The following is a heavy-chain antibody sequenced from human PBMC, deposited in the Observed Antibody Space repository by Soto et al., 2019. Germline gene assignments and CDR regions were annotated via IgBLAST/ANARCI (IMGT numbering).Heavy chain of an antibody. V-gene: IGHV4-39*01. D-gene: IGHD3-16*01. CDR2: FHYSGST. J-gene: IGHJ4*02. CDR3: ARGFGRSHFDY. CDR1: GGSISSRDSY. Sequence: SETLSLTCTVSGGSISSRDSYWGWIRQPPGKGLEWIGSFHYSGSTYYNPSLKSRVTISVDTSKNQLSLRVTSVTAADTAVYYCARGFGRSHFDYWGQGTLVTVSS.